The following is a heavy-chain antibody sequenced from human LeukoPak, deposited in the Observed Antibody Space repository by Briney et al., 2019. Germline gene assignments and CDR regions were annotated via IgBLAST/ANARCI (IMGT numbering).Heavy chain of an antibody. CDR2: IDSSSSSI. CDR1: GFIFTSHS. V-gene: IGHV3-48*01. Sequence: GGSLPLSCPASGFIFTSHSMNGVRQAPGKGLEWVSFIDSSSSSIHYADSVRGRFTIPRDNAKNLLYLQMNSLRAEDTAEYFCARGKGPGSFIIDYWGQETLVAASS. CDR3: ARGKGPGSFIIDY. J-gene: IGHJ4*02. D-gene: IGHD3-10*01.